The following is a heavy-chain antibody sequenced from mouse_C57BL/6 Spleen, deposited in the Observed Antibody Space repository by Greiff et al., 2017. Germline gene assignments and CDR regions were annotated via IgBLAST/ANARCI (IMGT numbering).Heavy chain of an antibody. D-gene: IGHD1-1*01. CDR1: GYTFTSYW. J-gene: IGHJ3*01. V-gene: IGHV1-69*01. CDR2: IDPSDSYT. Sequence: QVQLQQPGAELVMPGASVKLSCKASGYTFTSYWMHWVKQRPGQGLEWIGEIDPSDSYTNYNQKFKGKSTLTVDKSSSTAYMQLSSLTSVDSAVYYCARSDYGSGGFAYWGQGTLVTVSA. CDR3: ARSDYGSGGFAY.